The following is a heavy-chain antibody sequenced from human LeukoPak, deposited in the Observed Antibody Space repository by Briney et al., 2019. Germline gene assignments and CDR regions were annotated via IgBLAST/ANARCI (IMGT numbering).Heavy chain of an antibody. Sequence: PGGSLTLSCSFSGLIATSNYMAWVRQAPGKGLQWISLIYGGGNTLYADSVMGRFSISRDNSKSTLYLQMSSLRVEDTAVYYCATGGRSGMAFDFWGQGTLVTVSS. D-gene: IGHD5-24*01. CDR2: IYGGGNT. CDR3: ATGGRSGMAFDF. J-gene: IGHJ4*02. CDR1: GLIATSNY. V-gene: IGHV3-53*01.